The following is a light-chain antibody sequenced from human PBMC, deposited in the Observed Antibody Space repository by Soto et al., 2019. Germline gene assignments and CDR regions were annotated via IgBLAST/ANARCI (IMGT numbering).Light chain of an antibody. J-gene: IGKJ4*01. Sequence: EIVMTQSPATLSVSPGERGTLSFRASQSVNNNLAWYQQKPGHAPRLLIYGASTRATGIPAKFSGSGSGTEFTLTISSLQSEDFAVYYCQQYSNWPLTFGGGTKVDIK. CDR1: QSVNNN. CDR3: QQYSNWPLT. CDR2: GAS. V-gene: IGKV3-15*01.